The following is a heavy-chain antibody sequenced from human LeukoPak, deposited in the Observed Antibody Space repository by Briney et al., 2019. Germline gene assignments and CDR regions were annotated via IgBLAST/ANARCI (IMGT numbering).Heavy chain of an antibody. CDR2: TYYRSKWYN. V-gene: IGHV6-1*01. CDR3: ARAGLSSGWYGNWFDP. D-gene: IGHD6-19*01. J-gene: IGHJ5*02. Sequence: SQTLSLTCAISGDSVSSSSVAWNWIRQSPSRGLEWLGRTYYRSKWYNDYAVSVKSRITINPDASKNQFSLQLNSVTPEDTAVYYCARAGLSSGWYGNWFDPWGQGTLVTVSS. CDR1: GDSVSSSSVA.